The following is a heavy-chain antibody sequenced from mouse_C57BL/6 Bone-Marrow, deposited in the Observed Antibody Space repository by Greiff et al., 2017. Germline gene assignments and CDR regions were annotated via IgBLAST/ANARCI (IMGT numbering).Heavy chain of an antibody. V-gene: IGHV1-26*01. J-gene: IGHJ4*01. CDR3: ARSEYYARDY. CDR2: INPNNGGT. CDR1: GYTFTDYY. Sequence: EVQLQQSGPELVKPGASVKISCKASGYTFTDYYMNWVKQSHGKSLEWIGDINPNNGGTSYNQKFKGKATLTVDKSSSTAYMELRSMTSEDSAVYYCARSEYYARDYWGQGTSGTVSS.